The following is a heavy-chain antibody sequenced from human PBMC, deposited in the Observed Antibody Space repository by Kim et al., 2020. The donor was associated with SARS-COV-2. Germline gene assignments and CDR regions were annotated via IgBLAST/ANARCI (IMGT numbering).Heavy chain of an antibody. CDR2: INSDGSST. J-gene: IGHJ6*02. Sequence: GGSLRLSCAASGFTFSSYWMHWVRQAPGKGLVWVSRINSDGSSTSYADSVKGRFTISRDNTKNTLYLQMNSLRAEDTAVYYCARDLISWAQRVAYYYYGMDVWGQGTTVTVSS. CDR1: GFTFSSYW. CDR3: ARDLISWAQRVAYYYYGMDV. D-gene: IGHD1-26*01. V-gene: IGHV3-74*01.